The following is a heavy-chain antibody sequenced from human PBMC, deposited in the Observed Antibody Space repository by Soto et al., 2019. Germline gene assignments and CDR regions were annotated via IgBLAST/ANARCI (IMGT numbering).Heavy chain of an antibody. D-gene: IGHD2-15*01. CDR1: GYTFTSYY. CDR3: ARDRCSGGSCYPTYNWFDP. CDR2: INPSGGST. J-gene: IGHJ5*02. Sequence: QVQLVQSGAEVKKPGASVKVSCKASGYTFTSYYMHWVRQAPGQGLEWMGIINPSGGSTSYAQKFQGRVTMTRATATSTVYMELSSLRSEDTAVYYCARDRCSGGSCYPTYNWFDPWGQGTLVTVSS. V-gene: IGHV1-46*03.